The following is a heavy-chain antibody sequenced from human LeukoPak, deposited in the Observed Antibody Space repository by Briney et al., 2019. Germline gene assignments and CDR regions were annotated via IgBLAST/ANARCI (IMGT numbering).Heavy chain of an antibody. Sequence: GGSLRLSCAASGFTVRNNYMSWVRQAPGKGLEWVSVTYSGGSTYYADSVKGRFTISRDNSKNTLYLQMNSLRAEDTAVYFCATGERMVRGDGVDYWGQGTLVTVSS. J-gene: IGHJ4*02. CDR3: ATGERMVRGDGVDY. D-gene: IGHD3-10*01. CDR1: GFTVRNNY. CDR2: TYSGGST. V-gene: IGHV3-66*01.